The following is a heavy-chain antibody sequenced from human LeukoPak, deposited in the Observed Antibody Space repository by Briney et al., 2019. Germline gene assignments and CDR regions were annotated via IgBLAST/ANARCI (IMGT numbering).Heavy chain of an antibody. CDR1: GFTVSSNY. CDR2: ISGSGGST. D-gene: IGHD4-17*01. Sequence: GGSLRLSCAASGFTVSSNYMSWVRQAPGKGLEWVSAISGSGGSTYYADSVKGRFTISRDNSKNTLYLQMNSLRAEDTAVYYCAKSYGDYGKHWGQGTLVTVSS. CDR3: AKSYGDYGKH. J-gene: IGHJ4*02. V-gene: IGHV3-23*01.